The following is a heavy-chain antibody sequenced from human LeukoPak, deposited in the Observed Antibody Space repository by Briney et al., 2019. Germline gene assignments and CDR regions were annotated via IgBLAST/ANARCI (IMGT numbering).Heavy chain of an antibody. CDR3: ARWANSIDY. V-gene: IGHV3-7*01. J-gene: IGHJ4*02. CDR1: GFTFSGYW. Sequence: GGSLRLSCAASGFTFSGYWMSWVRQAPGKGLEWVANIKQNGSETFYADSVRGRFTISRDNAKNSQYLQMNSLRVEDTAVYYCARWANSIDYWCQGALVTVSS. CDR2: IKQNGSET. D-gene: IGHD5-18*01.